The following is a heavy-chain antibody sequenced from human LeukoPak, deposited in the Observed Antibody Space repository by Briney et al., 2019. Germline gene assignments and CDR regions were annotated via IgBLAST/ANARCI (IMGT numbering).Heavy chain of an antibody. CDR3: ARRGWCYRCRWFDP. Sequence: PSATLLLTCVGIGGYYIGYHRSGIRQPPGKGLEWIGEINHSGSTNYTPSPKSRVTISVDTSKNQFSLKRSAVTAADTAVYYCARRGWCYRCRWFDPWGQGTLVTVSS. CDR1: GGYYIGYH. CDR2: INHSGST. J-gene: IGHJ5*02. D-gene: IGHD2-8*02. V-gene: IGHV4-34*01.